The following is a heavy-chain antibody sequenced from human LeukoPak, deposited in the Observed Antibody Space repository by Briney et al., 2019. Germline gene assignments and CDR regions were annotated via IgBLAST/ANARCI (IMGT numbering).Heavy chain of an antibody. V-gene: IGHV1-2*02. D-gene: IGHD2-15*01. CDR3: ASFYCSGGSCYQYYSYYYMDV. J-gene: IGHJ6*03. CDR1: GYTFTGYY. CDR2: INPNSGGT. Sequence: ASVKVSCKASGYTFTGYYMHWVRQAPGQGLEWMGWINPNSGGTNYAQKFQGRVTITRDTSISTAYMELSRLRSDDTAVHYCASFYCSGGSCYQYYSYYYMDVWGKGTTVTISS.